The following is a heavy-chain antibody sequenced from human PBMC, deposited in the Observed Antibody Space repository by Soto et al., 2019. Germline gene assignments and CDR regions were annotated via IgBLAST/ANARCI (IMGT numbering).Heavy chain of an antibody. CDR2: MNPNSGNT. V-gene: IGHV1-8*01. CDR3: ARDLPSLEVRSYGMDV. CDR1: GYTFTSYD. Sequence: ASVKVSCKASGYTFTSYDINWVRQATGQGLEWMGWMNPNSGNTGYAQKFQGRVTMTRNTSISTAYMELSRLTSEDTAVYYCARDLPSLEVRSYGMDVWGQGTTVTVSS. J-gene: IGHJ6*02. D-gene: IGHD3-10*01.